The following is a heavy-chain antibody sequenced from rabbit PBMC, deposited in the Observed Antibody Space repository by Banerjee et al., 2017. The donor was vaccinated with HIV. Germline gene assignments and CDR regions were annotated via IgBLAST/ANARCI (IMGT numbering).Heavy chain of an antibody. CDR2: INTSSGNT. Sequence: QEQLVESGGGLVQPEGSLTLTCTASGSTLSRYYICWVRQAPGKGLEWIACINTSSGNTVYATWAKGRFTISRTSSTTVTLQMTSLTAADTATYFCARDLGGVIGWNFNLWGPGTLVTVS. D-gene: IGHD1-1*01. V-gene: IGHV1S45*01. CDR1: GSTLSRYY. J-gene: IGHJ4*01. CDR3: ARDLGGVIGWNFNL.